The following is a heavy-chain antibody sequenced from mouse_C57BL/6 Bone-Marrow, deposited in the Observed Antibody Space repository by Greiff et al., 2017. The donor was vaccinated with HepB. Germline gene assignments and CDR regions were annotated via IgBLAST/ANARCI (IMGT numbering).Heavy chain of an antibody. CDR3: ARGAAQATSFDY. V-gene: IGHV1-55*01. J-gene: IGHJ2*01. Sequence: VKLQQPGAELVMPGASVKLSCKASGYTFTSYWITWVKQRPGQGLEWIGDIYPGSGSTNYNEKFKSKATLTVDTSSSTAYMQLSSLTSEDSAVYYCARGAAQATSFDYWGQGTTLTVSS. D-gene: IGHD3-2*02. CDR2: IYPGSGST. CDR1: GYTFTSYW.